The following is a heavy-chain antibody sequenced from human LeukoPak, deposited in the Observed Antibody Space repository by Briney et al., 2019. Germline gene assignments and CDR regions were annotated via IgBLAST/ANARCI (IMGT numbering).Heavy chain of an antibody. CDR2: ISVDGGTT. V-gene: IGHV3-43*02. Sequence: GGSLRLSCAASGTTFEDYAMHWVRQAPGKGLEWVSFISVDGGTTYYTDSVKGRFTISRDNRETSLYLQMNSLRTADTALYYCAKDQGASGWGAFDYWGRGTLVTVSS. D-gene: IGHD6-19*01. CDR3: AKDQGASGWGAFDY. J-gene: IGHJ4*02. CDR1: GTTFEDYA.